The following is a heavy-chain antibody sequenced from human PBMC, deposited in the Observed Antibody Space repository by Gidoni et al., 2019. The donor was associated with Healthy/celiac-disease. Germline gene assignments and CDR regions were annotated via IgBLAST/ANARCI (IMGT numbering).Heavy chain of an antibody. V-gene: IGHV3-11*01. CDR2: ISISGSTI. CDR1: GLPFIDYY. J-gene: IGHJ6*02. CDR3: ARDALFRRVDIVATAHYGMDV. Sequence: QVQLVESVGGLVKPGGSMRLSCAASGLPFIDYYTSVIRQAHGKGLGWVSYISISGSTICYADSVNGRFTIYRYNAKNSLYLQINSLRAEDTAVYYCARDALFRRVDIVATAHYGMDVWGQGTTVTVSS. D-gene: IGHD5-12*01.